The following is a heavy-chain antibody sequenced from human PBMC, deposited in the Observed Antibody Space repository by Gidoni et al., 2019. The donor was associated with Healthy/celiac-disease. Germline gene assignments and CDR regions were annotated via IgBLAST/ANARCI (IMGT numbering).Heavy chain of an antibody. Sequence: QVQLQQWGAGLLKPSETLSLTCAVYGGSVSGYYWSWIRQPPGKGLEWSGEINHSGSTNYNPALKSRVTISVDTSKNQFSLKLSSVTAADTAVYYCARSYRIAARPWVYWGQGTLVTVSS. V-gene: IGHV4-34*01. CDR1: GGSVSGYY. CDR2: INHSGST. D-gene: IGHD6-6*01. J-gene: IGHJ4*02. CDR3: ARSYRIAARPWVY.